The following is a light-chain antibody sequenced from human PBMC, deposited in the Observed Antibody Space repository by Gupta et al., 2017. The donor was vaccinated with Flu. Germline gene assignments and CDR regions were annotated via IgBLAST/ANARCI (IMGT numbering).Light chain of an antibody. J-gene: IGLJ3*02. CDR2: LNSDGSH. V-gene: IGLV4-69*01. CDR3: QTWGTGIWV. Sequence: QLVLTQSPSASASRGASVKLTCTLSSGHSTDAIAWHQQQPEKGPRYMMKLNSDGSHSKGDAIPDRFSGSSSAAERHLTMASRQAEDEADYYWQTWGTGIWVFGGGTKLTVL. CDR1: SGHSTDA.